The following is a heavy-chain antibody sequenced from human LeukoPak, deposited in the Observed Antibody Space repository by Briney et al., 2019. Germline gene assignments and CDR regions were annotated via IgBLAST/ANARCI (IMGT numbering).Heavy chain of an antibody. Sequence: SETLSLTRAVYGGSSSGYYWSWIRQPPGKGLEWIGEINHSGSTNYNPSLESRVTISVDTSKNQFSLKLSSVTAADTAVYYCARGYDAFDYWGQGTLVTVSS. D-gene: IGHD5-12*01. CDR3: ARGYDAFDY. CDR1: GGSSSGYY. V-gene: IGHV4-34*01. J-gene: IGHJ4*02. CDR2: INHSGST.